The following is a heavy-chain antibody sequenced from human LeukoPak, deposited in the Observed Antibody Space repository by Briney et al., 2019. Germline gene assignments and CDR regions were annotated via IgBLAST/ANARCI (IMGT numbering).Heavy chain of an antibody. CDR2: IKSKTDGGTT. J-gene: IGHJ6*04. V-gene: IGHV3-15*01. Sequence: GGSLRLSCAASGFTFSNAWMSWVRQAPGKGLEWVGRIKSKTDGGTTDYAAPVKGRFTISRDDSKNTLYLQMNSLKTEDTAVYYCTTPERLLWFGELFYYGMDVWGKGTTVTVSS. CDR3: TTPERLLWFGELFYYGMDV. D-gene: IGHD3-10*01. CDR1: GFTFSNAW.